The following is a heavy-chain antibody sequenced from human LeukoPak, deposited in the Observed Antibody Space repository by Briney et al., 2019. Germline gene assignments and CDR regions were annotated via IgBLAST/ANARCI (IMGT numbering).Heavy chain of an antibody. J-gene: IGHJ3*02. V-gene: IGHV4-59*11. Sequence: KPSETLSLTCTVSGGSLSTHYWSWIRQPPGKGLEWIGYISYIGSTNYNPSLKSRLTISVDTSKNQFSLKLSSVTAADAAVYFCAREPTTVTNGLDIWGQGTMVTVSS. CDR1: GGSLSTHY. D-gene: IGHD4-17*01. CDR3: AREPTTVTNGLDI. CDR2: ISYIGST.